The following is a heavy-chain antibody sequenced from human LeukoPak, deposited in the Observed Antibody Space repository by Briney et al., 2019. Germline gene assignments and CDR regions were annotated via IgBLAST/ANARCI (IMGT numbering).Heavy chain of an antibody. D-gene: IGHD1-26*01. CDR2: MNPNSGNT. CDR3: ARDEGGSYQDAFDI. CDR1: GYTFTSYD. J-gene: IGHJ3*02. Sequence: ASVKVSCKASGYTFTSYDINWVRQATGQGLEWMGWMNPNSGNTNYAQKLQGRVTMTTDTSTSTAYMELRSLRSDDTAVYYCARDEGGSYQDAFDIWGQGTMVTVSS. V-gene: IGHV1-18*01.